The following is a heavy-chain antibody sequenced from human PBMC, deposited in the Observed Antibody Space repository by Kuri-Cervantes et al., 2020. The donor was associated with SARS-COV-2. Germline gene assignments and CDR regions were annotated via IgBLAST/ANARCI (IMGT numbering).Heavy chain of an antibody. D-gene: IGHD2-8*01. V-gene: IGHV3-30-3*01. CDR2: ISYDGSNK. CDR1: GFTFSSYA. CDR3: ARHNRNIVLMVYDYGVDV. Sequence: GESLKISCAASGFTFSSYAMHWVRQAPGKGLEWVAVISYDGSNKYYADSVKGRFTISRDNSKNTLYLQMNSLRAEDTAVYYSARHNRNIVLMVYDYGVDVWGQGTTVTVSS. J-gene: IGHJ6*02.